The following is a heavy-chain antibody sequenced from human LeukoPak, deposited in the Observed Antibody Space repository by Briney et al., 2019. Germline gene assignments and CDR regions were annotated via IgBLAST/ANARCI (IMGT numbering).Heavy chain of an antibody. CDR2: IIPIFGTA. V-gene: IGHV1-69*13. CDR3: ASGRDYDFWSGSLTLFDY. Sequence: SVKVSCKASGGTFSSYAISWVRQAPGQGLEWMGRIIPIFGTANYAQKFQGRVTITADESTSTAYMELSSLRSEDTAVYYCASGRDYDFWSGSLTLFDYWGQGTLVTVSS. J-gene: IGHJ4*02. D-gene: IGHD3-3*01. CDR1: GGTFSSYA.